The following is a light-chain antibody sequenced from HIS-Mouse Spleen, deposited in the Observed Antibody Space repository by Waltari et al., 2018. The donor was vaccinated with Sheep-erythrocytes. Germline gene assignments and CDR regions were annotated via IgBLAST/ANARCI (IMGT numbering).Light chain of an antibody. CDR2: AAS. J-gene: IGKJ3*01. V-gene: IGKV1-39*01. Sequence: DIQMTQSPSSLSASVGDRVTITCRASQSISSYLNWYQQKPGKAPKILIYAASSLQSGVPSRFSGSGSGTDFTLTISSLQPEEFATYYCQQSYSTPQFTFGPGTKVDIK. CDR1: QSISSY. CDR3: QQSYSTPQFT.